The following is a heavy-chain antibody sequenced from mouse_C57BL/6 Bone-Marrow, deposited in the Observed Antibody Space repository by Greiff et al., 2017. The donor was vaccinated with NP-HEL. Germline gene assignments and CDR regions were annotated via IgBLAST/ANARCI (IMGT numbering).Heavy chain of an antibody. CDR3: ARERYDWFAY. CDR2: ISDGGSYT. CDR1: GFTFSSYA. V-gene: IGHV5-4*01. Sequence: EVQLVESGGGLVKPGGSLKLSCAASGFTFSSYAMSWVRQTPEKRLEWVATISDGGSYTYYPDNVKGRFTISRDNAKNNLYLQMSHLKSEDTAMYYCARERYDWFAYWGQGTLVTVSA. D-gene: IGHD2-14*01. J-gene: IGHJ3*01.